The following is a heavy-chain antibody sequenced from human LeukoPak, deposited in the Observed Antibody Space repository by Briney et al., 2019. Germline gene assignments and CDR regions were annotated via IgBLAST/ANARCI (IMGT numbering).Heavy chain of an antibody. CDR3: ASRYCSSTSCYTWSH. Sequence: GESLQISCKGSGYSFSTYWIGWVRQMPGKGLEWVGIIYPGDSDTRYSPSFQGQVTISADKSISTAYLQWSSLKASDTAMYYCASRYCSSTSCYTWSHWGQGTLVTVSS. J-gene: IGHJ4*02. CDR2: IYPGDSDT. D-gene: IGHD2-2*02. CDR1: GYSFSTYW. V-gene: IGHV5-51*01.